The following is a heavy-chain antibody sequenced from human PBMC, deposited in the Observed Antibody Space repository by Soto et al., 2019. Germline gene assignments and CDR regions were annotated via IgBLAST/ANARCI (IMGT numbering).Heavy chain of an antibody. CDR1: GFSLSTSGVG. Sequence: SGPTLVNPTQTLTLTCTFSGFSLSTSGVGVGWIRQPPGKALEWLALIYWDDDKRYSPSLKSRLTITKDTSKNQVVLTMTNMDPVDTATYYCAHRRSTYYYDSSGRRDSFQHWGQGTLVTVSS. D-gene: IGHD3-22*01. V-gene: IGHV2-5*02. J-gene: IGHJ1*01. CDR3: AHRRSTYYYDSSGRRDSFQH. CDR2: IYWDDDK.